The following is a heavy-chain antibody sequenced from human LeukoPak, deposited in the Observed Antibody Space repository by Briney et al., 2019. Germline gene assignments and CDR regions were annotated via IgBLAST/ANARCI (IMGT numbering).Heavy chain of an antibody. CDR1: GGSFSGYY. CDR3: ARGAPKYNWNHEGTSGSYYY. CDR2: INHSGST. D-gene: IGHD3-10*01. Sequence: SETLSLTCAVYGGSFSGYYWSWIRQPPGNGLEWIGEINHSGSTNYNPSLKSRVTISVDTSKNQFSLKLSSVTAADTAVYYCARGAPKYNWNHEGTSGSYYYWGQGTLVTVSS. J-gene: IGHJ4*02. V-gene: IGHV4-34*01.